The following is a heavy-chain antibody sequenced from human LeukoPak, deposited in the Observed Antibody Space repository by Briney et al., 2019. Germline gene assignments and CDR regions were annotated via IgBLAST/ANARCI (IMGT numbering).Heavy chain of an antibody. J-gene: IGHJ4*02. CDR2: INPNSGGT. CDR1: GYTFTGYY. V-gene: IGHV1-2*02. D-gene: IGHD2-2*02. CDR3: ARARYCSSTSCYSYFDY. Sequence: GASVKVSCKASGYTFTGYYMHWVRQAPGQGLEWMGWINPNSGGTNYAQKFQGRVTMTRDTSISTAYMELSRLRSDDTAVYYCARARYCSSTSCYSYFDYWGQGTLVTVSS.